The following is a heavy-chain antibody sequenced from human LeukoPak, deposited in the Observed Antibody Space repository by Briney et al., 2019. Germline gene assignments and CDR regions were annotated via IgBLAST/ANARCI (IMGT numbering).Heavy chain of an antibody. CDR3: ARGRAYSRDWFEF. CDR1: GFTLSIYS. D-gene: IGHD5-18*01. J-gene: IGHJ5*01. V-gene: IGHV3-64*02. CDR2: ISNDGGTT. Sequence: GRSLRLSCVASGFTLSIYSMHWVRQAPGKGLEYVSAISNDGGTTYYADSVKGRFSISRDNSKNTLYLQMGSLRVEDMAVYYCARGRAYSRDWFEFWGQGTLVTVSS.